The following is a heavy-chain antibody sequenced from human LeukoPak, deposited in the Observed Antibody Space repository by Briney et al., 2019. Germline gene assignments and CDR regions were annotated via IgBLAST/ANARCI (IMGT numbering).Heavy chain of an antibody. V-gene: IGHV4-59*08. CDR3: ARHHSRDGYNDDAFDI. D-gene: IGHD5-24*01. Sequence: SETLSLTCTVSGGSISSYYWSWIRQPPGKGLEWIGYIYYSGGTNYNPSLKSRVTISVDTSKNQFSLKLSSVTAADTAVYYCARHHSRDGYNDDAFDIWGQGTMVTVSS. CDR2: IYYSGGT. CDR1: GGSISSYY. J-gene: IGHJ3*02.